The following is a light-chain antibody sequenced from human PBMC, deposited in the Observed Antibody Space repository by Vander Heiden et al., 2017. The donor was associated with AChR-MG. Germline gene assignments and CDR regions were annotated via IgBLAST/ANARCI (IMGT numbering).Light chain of an antibody. J-gene: IGLJ1*01. V-gene: IGLV1-47*01. CDR2: KNS. Sequence: QSVLPQPPPAPGPPGPGAPTPCSGSSYNGGSNSVYWFQQLPGTAPKLLIYKNSQRPSGVPDRFSGSKSGTSASLAISGLRSEDEADYYCAAWDGSLSAHYVFGTGTKVTVL. CDR3: AAWDGSLSAHYV. CDR1: SYNGGSNS.